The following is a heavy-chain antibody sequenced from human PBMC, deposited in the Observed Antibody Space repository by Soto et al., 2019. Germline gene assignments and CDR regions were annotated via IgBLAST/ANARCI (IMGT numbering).Heavy chain of an antibody. J-gene: IGHJ5*02. V-gene: IGHV3-48*02. CDR2: INGSSSTM. D-gene: IGHD2-21*02. CDR3: VRGDRFRRSGERCFSDGLFLS. CDR1: GFNFGIYS. Sequence: EVHLVESGGGLMQRGGSLRLSCAASGFNFGIYSMNWVRQAPGKGLEWISYINGSSSTMYYADSVKGRFSISRDNAGNALFLQMNSLSDADTAVYYCVRGDRFRRSGERCFSDGLFLSWGQGTLVTVSS.